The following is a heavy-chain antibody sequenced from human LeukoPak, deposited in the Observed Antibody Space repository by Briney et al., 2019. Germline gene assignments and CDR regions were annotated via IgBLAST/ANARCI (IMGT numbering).Heavy chain of an antibody. CDR2: IIPVPNIT. Sequence: SVKVSCKTSGGTFSSSAITWVRQAPGQGLEWMGGIIPVPNITTYAQKFQGSVTITADTSTSTVYMELSSLRSEETAVYYCARDQGLTAPPPYGLDVWGQGTTVIVSS. V-gene: IGHV1-69*04. CDR3: ARDQGLTAPPPYGLDV. D-gene: IGHD5-18*01. J-gene: IGHJ6*02. CDR1: GGTFSSSA.